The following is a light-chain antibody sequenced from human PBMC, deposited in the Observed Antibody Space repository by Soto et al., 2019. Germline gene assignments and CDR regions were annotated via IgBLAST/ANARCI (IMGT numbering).Light chain of an antibody. V-gene: IGKV3-15*01. J-gene: IGKJ4*01. CDR3: QQYKTGPPLT. CDR1: QSVSYN. Sequence: EIVMTQSPATLSVSPGETATLSCRASQSVSYNLAWYQQKPGQGPRLLIYGAFTRATGIPARFSGSGSGTEFPLTIASLQSEDFAVYYCQQYKTGPPLTFGGGTKGEIK. CDR2: GAF.